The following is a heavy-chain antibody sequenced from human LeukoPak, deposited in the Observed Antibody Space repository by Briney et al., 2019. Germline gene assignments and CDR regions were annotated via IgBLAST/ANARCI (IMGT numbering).Heavy chain of an antibody. CDR1: GYTFTSYA. V-gene: IGHV1-3*01. CDR2: INAGNGNT. CDR3: ARDLDILTGYYRFDP. J-gene: IGHJ5*02. Sequence: ASVKVSCKASGYTFTSYAMHWVRQAPGQRLEWMGWINAGNGNTKYSQKFQGRVTITRDTSASTAYMELSSLRPEDTAVYYCARDLDILTGYYRFDPWGQGTLVPSPQ. D-gene: IGHD3-9*01.